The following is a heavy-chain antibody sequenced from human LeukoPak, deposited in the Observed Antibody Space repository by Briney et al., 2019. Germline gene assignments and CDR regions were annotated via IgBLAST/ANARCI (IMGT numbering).Heavy chain of an antibody. J-gene: IGHJ4*02. CDR1: GFTFSRYD. D-gene: IGHD1-26*01. CDR2: IGPAGDT. Sequence: GGSLRLSCAASGFTFSRYDMHWVRQATGKSLEWVSAIGPAGDTYYPGSVKGRFTVSRENAKSSLFLQMNSLRAEDTAVYYCARGLEYSGSQGNFDYWGQGTLVTVSS. V-gene: IGHV3-13*01. CDR3: ARGLEYSGSQGNFDY.